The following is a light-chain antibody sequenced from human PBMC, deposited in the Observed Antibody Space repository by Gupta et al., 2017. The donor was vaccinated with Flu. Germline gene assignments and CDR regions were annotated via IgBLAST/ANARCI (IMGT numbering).Light chain of an antibody. CDR3: AAWDDSLSGSL. CDR1: SSNIGSNY. Sequence: QSVLTQPPSASGTPGQRVTISCSGSSSNIGSNYVYWYQQLPGTAPKLLIYKNNQRPSGVPDRVSGSKSGTSASLAISGLRSEDEADYYCAAWDDSLSGSLFGGGTKLTVL. V-gene: IGLV1-47*01. J-gene: IGLJ2*01. CDR2: KNN.